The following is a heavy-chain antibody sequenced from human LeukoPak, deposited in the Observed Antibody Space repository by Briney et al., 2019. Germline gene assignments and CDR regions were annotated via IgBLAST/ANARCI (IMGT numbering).Heavy chain of an antibody. CDR2: INPNSGGT. CDR3: ARDLDLGYCSGGSCYSSDY. J-gene: IGHJ4*02. D-gene: IGHD2-15*01. V-gene: IGHV1-2*02. CDR1: GYTFTGYY. Sequence: ASVKVSCKASGYTFTGYYMHWVRQAPGQGLEWMGWINPNSGGTNYAQKFQGRVTMTRDTSISTAYMELSRLRSDDTAVYYCARDLDLGYCSGGSCYSSDYWGQGTLATVSS.